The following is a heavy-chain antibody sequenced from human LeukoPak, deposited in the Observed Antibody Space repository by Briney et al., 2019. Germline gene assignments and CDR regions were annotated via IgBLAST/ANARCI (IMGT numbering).Heavy chain of an antibody. Sequence: GRSLRLSCAASGFTFSSYGMHWVRQAPGKGLEWVAVISYDGSNKYYADSVKGRFTISRDNSKNTLYLQMNSLRAEDTAVYYCAKGQRWLRFHYFDYWGQGTLVTVSS. CDR3: AKGQRWLRFHYFDY. V-gene: IGHV3-30*18. D-gene: IGHD5-24*01. CDR2: ISYDGSNK. CDR1: GFTFSSYG. J-gene: IGHJ4*02.